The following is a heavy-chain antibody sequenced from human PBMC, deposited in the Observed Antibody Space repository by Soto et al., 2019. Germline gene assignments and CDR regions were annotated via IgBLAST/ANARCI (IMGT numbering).Heavy chain of an antibody. CDR3: ARAGVGGGAAGIYYYHHGMDV. Sequence: WASVKVSCKASGYTFTNYGISWVRQAPGQGLEWMGWISTDNGNTNSARKLQGRVTMTTDTSTSTAYMELRSLRSDDTAMYYCARAGVGGGAAGIYYYHHGMDVWGQGTTGTVS. J-gene: IGHJ6*02. CDR2: ISTDNGNT. D-gene: IGHD6-13*01. CDR1: GYTFTNYG. V-gene: IGHV1-18*01.